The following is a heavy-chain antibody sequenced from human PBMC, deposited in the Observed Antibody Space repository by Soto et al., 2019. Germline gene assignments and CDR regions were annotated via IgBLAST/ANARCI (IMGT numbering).Heavy chain of an antibody. CDR1: GFTFSSYA. Sequence: GESRKNCCAASGFTFSSYAMSWVRQAPGKGLEWVSAISTSGTSTYYADSVKGRFTISRDNSRNAMYLQMNSLRADDTAVYDRAPESQGPPTPSADEWGHGSTV. CDR2: ISTSGTST. CDR3: APESQGPPTPSADE. V-gene: IGHV3-23*01. J-gene: IGHJ6*02.